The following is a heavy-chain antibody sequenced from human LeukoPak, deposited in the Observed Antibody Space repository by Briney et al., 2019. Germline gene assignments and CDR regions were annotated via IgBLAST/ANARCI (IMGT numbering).Heavy chain of an antibody. Sequence: SETLSLTCTVSGGSINTFYYWSWIRQPPGKGLEWIGYVYHTGSTNYNPSLKSRGTISIDASKNQFSLKLSSVTAADTAVYYCVSWGTAMIGWGQGTLVTVSS. D-gene: IGHD3-22*01. J-gene: IGHJ4*02. CDR3: VSWGTAMIG. CDR1: GGSINTFYY. V-gene: IGHV4-59*01. CDR2: VYHTGST.